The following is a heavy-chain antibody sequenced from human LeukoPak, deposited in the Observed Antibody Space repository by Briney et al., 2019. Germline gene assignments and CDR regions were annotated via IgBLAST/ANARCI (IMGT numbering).Heavy chain of an antibody. CDR3: ARRDSSGYYLGRAFDI. Sequence: SETLSLTCAVSGYSISSGYYWGWIRQPPGEGLELIGTIYHSGSTYYNPSLKSRVTISIDTSENQFSLQLNCVTAADTAVYYCARRDSSGYYLGRAFDIWGRGTMVTVSS. D-gene: IGHD3-22*01. V-gene: IGHV4-38-2*01. CDR1: GYSISSGYY. J-gene: IGHJ3*02. CDR2: IYHSGST.